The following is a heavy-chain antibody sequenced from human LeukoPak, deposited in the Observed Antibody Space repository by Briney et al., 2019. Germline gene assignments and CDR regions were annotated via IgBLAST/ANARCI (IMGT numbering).Heavy chain of an antibody. CDR3: ANNWFDP. CDR2: IKSDGSST. J-gene: IGHJ5*02. CDR1: GFTFSSYW. Sequence: HPGGSLRLSCAASGFTFSSYWMHWVRQAPGKGLVWVSSIKSDGSSTSYADSVKGRLTISRDNARNTLYLQMNSLRTEDTAVYYCANNWFDPWGQGTLVTVSS. V-gene: IGHV3-74*01.